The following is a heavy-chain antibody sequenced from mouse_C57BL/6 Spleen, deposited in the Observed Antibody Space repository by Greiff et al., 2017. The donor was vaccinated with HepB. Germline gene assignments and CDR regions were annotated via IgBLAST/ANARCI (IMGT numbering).Heavy chain of an antibody. V-gene: IGHV2-2*01. CDR2: IWSGGST. CDR1: GFSLTSYG. J-gene: IGHJ2*01. D-gene: IGHD1-1*01. CDR3: ARGGGSSLHFDY. Sequence: QVQLQQSGPGLVQPSQSLSITCTVSGFSLTSYGVHWVRQSPGKGLEWLGVIWSGGSTDYNAAFISRLSISKDNSKSQVFFKMNSLQADDTAIYYCARGGGSSLHFDYWGQGTTLTVSS.